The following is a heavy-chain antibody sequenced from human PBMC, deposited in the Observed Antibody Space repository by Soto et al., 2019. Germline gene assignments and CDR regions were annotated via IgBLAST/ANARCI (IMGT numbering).Heavy chain of an antibody. CDR3: ARKILGSTSRPNYWYFDL. CDR2: ISGGGDAA. Sequence: EVQLLESGGALVQPGGSLRLSCAGSGFTFINYAMNWVRQAPGKGLEWVSSISGGGDAAFFPDSVRRRFTISRDNSKNTVTLQMNSLGVDDTAVYYCARKILGSTSRPNYWYFDLWGRGTLVTVSS. V-gene: IGHV3-23*01. D-gene: IGHD2-2*01. CDR1: GFTFINYA. J-gene: IGHJ2*01.